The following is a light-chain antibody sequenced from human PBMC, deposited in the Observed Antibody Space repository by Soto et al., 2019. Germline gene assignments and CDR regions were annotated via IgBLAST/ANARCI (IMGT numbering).Light chain of an antibody. V-gene: IGKV3-20*01. CDR3: QQYGSSRT. CDR1: QSVSSNY. CDR2: GAS. J-gene: IGKJ5*01. Sequence: EIVMTQSPATLSVSPGERATLSCRASQSVSSNYLAWYQQKPGQAPRLLIYGASSRATGIPDRFSGSGSGTDFTLTISRLEPEDFSVYYCQQYGSSRTFGQGTRLEIK.